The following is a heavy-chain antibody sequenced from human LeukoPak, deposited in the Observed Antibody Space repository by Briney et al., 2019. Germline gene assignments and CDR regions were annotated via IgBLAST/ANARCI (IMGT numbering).Heavy chain of an antibody. V-gene: IGHV3-30*18. Sequence: GRSLRLAWAASGFTFSTYGMHWVRQAPGKGLEWVAVISYDGSNKYYADSVKGRFTISRDNSKNTLFLQMNSLRTEDTALYYCAKDASTVTLHADYWGQGTLVTVSS. CDR2: ISYDGSNK. CDR3: AKDASTVTLHADY. CDR1: GFTFSTYG. D-gene: IGHD4-17*01. J-gene: IGHJ4*02.